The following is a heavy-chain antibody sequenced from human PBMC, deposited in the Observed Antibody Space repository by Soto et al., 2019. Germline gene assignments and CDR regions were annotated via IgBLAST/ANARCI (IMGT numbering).Heavy chain of an antibody. V-gene: IGHV1-3*01. CDR3: ASPPANYFDRPGRRADSYYYGMDV. CDR2: TNVDNGNT. D-gene: IGHD3-9*01. CDR1: GYRFSNYA. J-gene: IGHJ6*04. Sequence: ASVKVSCKASGYRFSNYAIHWVRQAPGHRLEWMGWTNVDNGNTKYSQKLQDRVTITRDTSASTVYMEVSSLRSQDTAVYYCASPPANYFDRPGRRADSYYYGMDVWGKGTTVTVSS.